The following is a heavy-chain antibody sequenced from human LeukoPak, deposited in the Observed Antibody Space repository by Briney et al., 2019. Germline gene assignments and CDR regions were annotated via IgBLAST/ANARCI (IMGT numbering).Heavy chain of an antibody. CDR2: IYEIGST. J-gene: IGHJ4*02. CDR3: ARTKGVVRYFDWLLPFFFDY. CDR1: GXSISSSSYY. Sequence: TLSLTCTVSGXSISSSSYYWGWIRQPPGKGLEWIRNIYEIGSTYYNPSLKSRVIISGDTSKNQFSLKLSSVTAADTAVYYCARTKGVVRYFDWLLPFFFDYWGQGTLVTVSS. V-gene: IGHV4-39*01. D-gene: IGHD3-9*01.